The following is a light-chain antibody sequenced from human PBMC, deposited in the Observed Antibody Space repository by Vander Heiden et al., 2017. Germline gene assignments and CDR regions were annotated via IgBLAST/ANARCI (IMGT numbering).Light chain of an antibody. CDR1: RYNIGTIC. Sequence: SVLTQPPSASAAPGQTVTISCSGGRYNIGTICVSWWQQLPGTAPKLLIYDNDKRPSGIPDRFSASKSGTSATLVITGLQTGDEADYHCGTWDSTLSAVVFGGGTRLTVL. V-gene: IGLV1-51*01. J-gene: IGLJ2*01. CDR3: GTWDSTLSAVV. CDR2: DND.